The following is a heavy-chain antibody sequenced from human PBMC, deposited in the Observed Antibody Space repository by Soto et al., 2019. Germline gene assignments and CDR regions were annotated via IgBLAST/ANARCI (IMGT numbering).Heavy chain of an antibody. CDR2: ISSNGGST. J-gene: IGHJ6*03. V-gene: IGHV3-64*01. Sequence: EVQLVESGGGLVQPGGSLRLSCAASGFTFSSYAMHWVRQAPGKGLEYVSAISSNGGSTYYANSVKGRFTISRDNSKNPLYLQMGSLRAEDMAVYYCARAVLGGRYSMDVWGQGTTVTVSS. D-gene: IGHD1-26*01. CDR3: ARAVLGGRYSMDV. CDR1: GFTFSSYA.